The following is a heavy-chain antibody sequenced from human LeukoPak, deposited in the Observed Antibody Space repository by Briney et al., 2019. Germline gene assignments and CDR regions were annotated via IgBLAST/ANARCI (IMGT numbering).Heavy chain of an antibody. CDR1: GFTFSSYF. J-gene: IGHJ4*02. D-gene: IGHD1-26*01. CDR2: MSYDGSTK. Sequence: GGSLRLSCTASGFTFSSYFMHWVRLAPGKGLEWVALMSYDGSTKHYADSVQGRFTISRDNSKNTVYLQMNSLRPEDTAVYYCAKAAVYSKRWTPFDDWGRGTLVTVSS. V-gene: IGHV3-30-3*01. CDR3: AKAAVYSKRWTPFDD.